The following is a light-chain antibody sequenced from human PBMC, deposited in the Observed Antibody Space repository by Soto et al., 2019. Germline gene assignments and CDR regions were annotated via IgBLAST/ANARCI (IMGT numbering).Light chain of an antibody. CDR3: QQYGSSPTT. CDR1: QSVSSSN. V-gene: IGKV3-20*01. CDR2: AAS. Sequence: PGARATLSCRARQSVSSSNLAWYQQKPAQAPRLLIYAASRRAPGIPERFSGSGSGTDFTLTISRLEPEDFAVYSCQQYGSSPTTFGQGTRLET. J-gene: IGKJ5*01.